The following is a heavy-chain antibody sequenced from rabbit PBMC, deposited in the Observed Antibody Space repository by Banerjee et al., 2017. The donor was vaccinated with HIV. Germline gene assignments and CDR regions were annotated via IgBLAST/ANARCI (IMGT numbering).Heavy chain of an antibody. Sequence: ELVESGGGLVQPGESLKLSCKASGIDFSNYGINWVRQAPGKGPEWIACIYPGGGNTFYASWVNGRFTISKTSSTTVTLQMTSLTAADTATYFCARQTSSRGYYYPMDLWGQGTLVTVS. CDR2: IYPGGGNT. J-gene: IGHJ6*01. CDR1: GIDFSNYG. V-gene: IGHV1S47*01. D-gene: IGHD1-1*01. CDR3: ARQTSSRGYYYPMDL.